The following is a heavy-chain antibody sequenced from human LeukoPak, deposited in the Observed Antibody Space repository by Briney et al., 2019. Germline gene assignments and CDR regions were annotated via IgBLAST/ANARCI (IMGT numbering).Heavy chain of an antibody. Sequence: PGGSLRLSCAASGFTFSSYGMHWVRQAPGKGLEWVAVISYDGSNKYYADSVKGRFTISRDNSKNTLYLQMNSLRAEDTAVYYCAKTRNIVVVTAIQRYGMDVWGQGTTVTVSS. V-gene: IGHV3-30*18. D-gene: IGHD2-21*02. CDR2: ISYDGSNK. J-gene: IGHJ6*02. CDR1: GFTFSSYG. CDR3: AKTRNIVVVTAIQRYGMDV.